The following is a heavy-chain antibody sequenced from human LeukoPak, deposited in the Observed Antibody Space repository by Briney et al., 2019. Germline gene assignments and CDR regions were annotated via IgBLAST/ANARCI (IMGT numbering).Heavy chain of an antibody. CDR2: INHSGST. D-gene: IGHD3-10*01. J-gene: IGHJ4*02. V-gene: IGHV4-34*01. CDR1: GGSLSGYY. CDR3: ARGLSPRINMVRGVRPPFRGVFDY. Sequence: SETLSLTCAVYGGSLSGYYWSWIRQPPGKGLEWIGEINHSGSTNYNPSLKSRVTISVDTSKNQFSLMLSSVTAADTAVYYCARGLSPRINMVRGVRPPFRGVFDYWGQGTLVTVSS.